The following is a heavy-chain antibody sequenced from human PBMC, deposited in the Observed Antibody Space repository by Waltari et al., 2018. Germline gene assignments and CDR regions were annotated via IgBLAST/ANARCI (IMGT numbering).Heavy chain of an antibody. CDR1: GGTFSSYA. CDR3: ARGGNYDFWSGYSSSFDY. Sequence: QVQLVQSGAEVKKPGSSVKVSCKASGGTFSSYAISWVRQAPGQGLEWMGGIIPIFGTANYAQKFQGRVTITADESTSTAYMELSSLRSEDTAVYYCARGGNYDFWSGYSSSFDYWGQGTLVTVSS. CDR2: IIPIFGTA. J-gene: IGHJ4*02. V-gene: IGHV1-69*01. D-gene: IGHD3-3*01.